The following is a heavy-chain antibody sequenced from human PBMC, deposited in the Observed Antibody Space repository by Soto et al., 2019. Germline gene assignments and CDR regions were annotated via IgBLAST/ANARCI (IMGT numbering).Heavy chain of an antibody. D-gene: IGHD3-22*01. V-gene: IGHV3-23*01. CDR1: GFTFSSYA. J-gene: IGHJ3*02. CDR3: AISASITMIVVVTVDAFDI. Sequence: GGSLRLSCAASGFTFSSYAMSWVRQAPGKGLEWVSAISGSGGSTYYADSVKGRFTISRDNSKNTLYLQMNSLRAEDTAVYYCAISASITMIVVVTVDAFDIWGQGTMVTVSS. CDR2: ISGSGGST.